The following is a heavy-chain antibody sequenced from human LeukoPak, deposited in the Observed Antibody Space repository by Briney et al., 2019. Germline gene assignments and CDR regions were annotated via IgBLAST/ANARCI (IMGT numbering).Heavy chain of an antibody. CDR1: GDSITTYY. Sequence: SETLSLTCTVSGDSITTYYWSWIRQPPGKGLEWIGYINYIGGTNYNPSLKNRVSISADISKTQFTLRLRSVTAADTAVYFCARGVTAAASSWGQGTLVTVSS. D-gene: IGHD6-13*01. CDR2: INYIGGT. CDR3: ARGVTAAASS. V-gene: IGHV4-59*01. J-gene: IGHJ5*02.